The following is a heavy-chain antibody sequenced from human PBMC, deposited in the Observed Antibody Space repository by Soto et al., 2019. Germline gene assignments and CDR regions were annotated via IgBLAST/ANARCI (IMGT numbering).Heavy chain of an antibody. V-gene: IGHV1-3*01. D-gene: IGHD3-10*01. J-gene: IGHJ4*02. Sequence: GASVKVSCKASGYTFTRYTMNWVRQAPGQRLEWMGWINPDNGNTKSSQKFQDRVIITRDTSASTAYMDLSSLRSDDTAVYYCARVASQFGELPTLWGQGTPVTVSS. CDR3: ARVASQFGELPTL. CDR1: GYTFTRYT. CDR2: INPDNGNT.